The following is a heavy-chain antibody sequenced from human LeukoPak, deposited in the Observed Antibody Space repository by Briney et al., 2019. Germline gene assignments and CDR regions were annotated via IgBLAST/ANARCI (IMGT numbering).Heavy chain of an antibody. CDR2: IRYDGSNK. CDR1: GFTFSSYG. D-gene: IGHD6-6*01. J-gene: IGHJ6*03. CDR3: AKDLGRQLVHYYYYYMDV. Sequence: GGSLRLSCAASGFTFSSYGMHWVRQAPGKGLERVAFIRYDGSNKYYADSVKGRFTISRDNSKNTLYLQMNSLRAEDTAVYYCAKDLGRQLVHYYYYYMDVWGKGTTVTVSS. V-gene: IGHV3-30*02.